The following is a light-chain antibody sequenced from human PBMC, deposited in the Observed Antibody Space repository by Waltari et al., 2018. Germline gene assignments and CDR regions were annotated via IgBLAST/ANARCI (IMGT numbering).Light chain of an antibody. CDR2: SNP. V-gene: IGLV1-40*01. CDR3: QSYDSSLSGI. J-gene: IGLJ2*01. CDR1: SSNLVAGPD. Sequence: QSVLTQPPSVSGAPGPRVTIPCPGSSSNLVAGPDVHRSPQLPGAAPKLRIFSNPNRASGVPDRISASKSGTSASLVITGLQAEDEADYFCQSYDSSLSGIFGGGTKLTVL.